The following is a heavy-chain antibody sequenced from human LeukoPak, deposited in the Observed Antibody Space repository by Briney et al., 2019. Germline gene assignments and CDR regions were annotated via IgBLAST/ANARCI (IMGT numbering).Heavy chain of an antibody. J-gene: IGHJ4*02. V-gene: IGHV3-23*01. Sequence: GGSLRLSCAASGFTFRSFAMNWVRQAPGKGLEWVSTISDSGRRTYYADPVKGRFTVSRDNSKNTLYLQMDSLRAEDTAVFYCAISLRGGYNSGHGDYWGPGTLVAVSS. CDR2: ISDSGRRT. CDR1: GFTFRSFA. CDR3: AISLRGGYNSGHGDY. D-gene: IGHD5-18*01.